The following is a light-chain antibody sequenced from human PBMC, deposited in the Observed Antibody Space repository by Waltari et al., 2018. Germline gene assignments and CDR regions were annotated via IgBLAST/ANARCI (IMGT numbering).Light chain of an antibody. V-gene: IGKV3-15*01. Sequence: EIVMTQSPATLSVSPGQRAILSCSASQSISNKLAWYQQKPGQAPRPLSYDASTRATGIPATFSGSGSGTEFTLTISSLQSEDFVVYYCQQYNSWPYTFGQGTKLEIK. J-gene: IGKJ2*01. CDR3: QQYNSWPYT. CDR2: DAS. CDR1: QSISNK.